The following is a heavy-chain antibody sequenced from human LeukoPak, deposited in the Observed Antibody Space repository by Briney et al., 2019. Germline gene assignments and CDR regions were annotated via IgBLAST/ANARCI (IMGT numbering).Heavy chain of an antibody. CDR1: GFTFSSYA. D-gene: IGHD3-10*01. V-gene: IGHV3-23*01. J-gene: IGHJ4*02. Sequence: PGGSLRLSCAASGFTFSSYAMSWVRQAPGKGLEWVSAISGSGGSTYYADSVKGRFTISRDNTKKRLYLQMNSLRAEDTALYYCAKGYYGSGSYVGIDYWGQGTLVTVSS. CDR3: AKGYYGSGSYVGIDY. CDR2: ISGSGGST.